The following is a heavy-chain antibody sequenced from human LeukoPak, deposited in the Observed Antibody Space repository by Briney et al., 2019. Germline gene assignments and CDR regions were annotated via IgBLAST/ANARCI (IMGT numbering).Heavy chain of an antibody. J-gene: IGHJ4*02. Sequence: ASVKVSCKASGYTFTSYYMHWVRQAPGQGLEWMGKINPSGGSTSYAQKFQGRVTMTRDTSTSTVYMELSSLRSEDTAVYYCARTAGTWDFDYWGQGTLVTVSS. D-gene: IGHD6-19*01. CDR3: ARTAGTWDFDY. CDR2: INPSGGST. V-gene: IGHV1-46*01. CDR1: GYTFTSYY.